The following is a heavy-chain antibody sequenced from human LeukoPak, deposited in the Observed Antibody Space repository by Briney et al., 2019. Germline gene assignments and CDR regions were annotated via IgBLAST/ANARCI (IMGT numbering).Heavy chain of an antibody. D-gene: IGHD5-12*01. CDR2: IWYDGSNK. CDR1: GFTFSSYG. V-gene: IGHV3-33*01. CDR3: ARDSGYDSFDY. J-gene: IGHJ4*02. Sequence: GGSLRLSCAASGFTFSSYGMHWVRQAPGKGLEWVAVIWYDGSNKYYADSVKGRFTISRDNSKNTLYLQMNSLRAEDTAVYYCARDSGYDSFDYWGQGALVTVSS.